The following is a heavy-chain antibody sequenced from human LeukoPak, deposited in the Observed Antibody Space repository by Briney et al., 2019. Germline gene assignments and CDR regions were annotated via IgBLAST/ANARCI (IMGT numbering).Heavy chain of an antibody. Sequence: GASVKVSCKASGYTFTSYGISWVRQAPGQGLEWMEWISAYNGNTNYAQKLQGRVTMTTDTSTSTAYVELRSLRSDDTAVYYCARVIGVWFGESYDYWGQGTLVTVSS. CDR1: GYTFTSYG. CDR2: ISAYNGNT. CDR3: ARVIGVWFGESYDY. V-gene: IGHV1-18*01. J-gene: IGHJ4*02. D-gene: IGHD3-10*01.